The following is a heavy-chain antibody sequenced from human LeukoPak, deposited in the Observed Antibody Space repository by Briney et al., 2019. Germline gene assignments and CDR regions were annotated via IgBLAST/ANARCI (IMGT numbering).Heavy chain of an antibody. J-gene: IGHJ3*02. D-gene: IGHD3-10*01. CDR2: INHSGST. V-gene: IGHV4-34*01. CDR3: AKSNGYGLIDI. Sequence: PSETLSLTCAVYGGSFSGYYWSWIRQPPGKGLEWIGEINHSGSTNYNPSLKSRVTISVDTSKNQFSLKLSSVTAADTAVYYCAKSNGYGLIDIWGQGAMVTVSS. CDR1: GGSFSGYY.